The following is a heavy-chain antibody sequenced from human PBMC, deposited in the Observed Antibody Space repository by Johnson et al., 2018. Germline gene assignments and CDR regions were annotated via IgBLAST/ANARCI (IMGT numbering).Heavy chain of an antibody. CDR1: GFTVTSNY. CDR2: IYSGGGI. CDR3: ARGLVVAGGMGTFDI. D-gene: IGHD2-15*01. V-gene: IGHV3-53*02. J-gene: IGHJ3*02. Sequence: EVQLLETGGGLIQPGGSLRLSCAASGFTVTSNYMSWVRQAPGKGLEWVSIIYSGGGIYYADSVKGRFTISRDNSKNTLYLLMNSLRAEDTAVYYCARGLVVAGGMGTFDIWGQGTMVTVSS.